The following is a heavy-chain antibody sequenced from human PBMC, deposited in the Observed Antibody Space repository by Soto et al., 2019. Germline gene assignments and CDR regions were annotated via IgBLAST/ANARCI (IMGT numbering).Heavy chain of an antibody. CDR3: APHYPDSSGYVDH. J-gene: IGHJ4*02. D-gene: IGHD3-22*01. V-gene: IGHV1-2*02. Sequence: ASVKVSFKASGYIFTGNYMHWVRPAPGQGLEYMGWINPNNGATNYAQNFQGRVTMTWDTSISTAYMEVRRLRSDDTAVYYCAPHYPDSSGYVDHWGQGTLVTVSS. CDR2: INPNNGAT. CDR1: GYIFTGNY.